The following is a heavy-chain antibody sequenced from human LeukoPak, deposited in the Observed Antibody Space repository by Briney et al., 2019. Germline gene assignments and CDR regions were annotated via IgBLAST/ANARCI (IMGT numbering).Heavy chain of an antibody. V-gene: IGHV3-48*03. CDR2: ISSSGSTI. Sequence: PGGSLRLSCAASGFTFSSYEMNWVRQAPGKGLEWVSCISSSGSTIYYADSVKGRFTISRDNAKNSLYLQMNSLRAEDTAVYYCARDHFDGGMFDYWGQGTLVTVSS. J-gene: IGHJ4*02. CDR3: ARDHFDGGMFDY. CDR1: GFTFSSYE. D-gene: IGHD4-23*01.